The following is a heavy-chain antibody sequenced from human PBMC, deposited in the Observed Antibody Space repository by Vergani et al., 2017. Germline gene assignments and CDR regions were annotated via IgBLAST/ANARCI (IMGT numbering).Heavy chain of an antibody. V-gene: IGHV1-46*01. Sequence: QVQLVQSGAEVKKPGASVKVSCKASGYTFTSYYMHWVRQAPGQGLEWMGIINPSGGSTSYAQKFQGRVTMTRDTSTSTAYMELGSLRSEDTAVYYCARMPSTLRYFDWTMPDAFDIWGQGTMVTVSS. CDR2: INPSGGST. J-gene: IGHJ3*02. CDR3: ARMPSTLRYFDWTMPDAFDI. CDR1: GYTFTSYY. D-gene: IGHD3-9*01.